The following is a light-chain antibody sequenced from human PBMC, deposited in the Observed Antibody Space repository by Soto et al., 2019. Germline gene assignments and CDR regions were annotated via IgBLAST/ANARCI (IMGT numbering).Light chain of an antibody. CDR3: QQYDHLSLT. CDR2: DAS. V-gene: IGKV1-33*01. CDR1: QDITTS. J-gene: IGKJ4*01. Sequence: DIQLTQSPSSLSASVGDRVTITCQASQDITTSLNWYQQKTGKAPNLLIFDASNLDAGVPSRFSGSGSGTYFTFTIHSLQPEDVATYYCQQYDHLSLTFGGGTKVEIK.